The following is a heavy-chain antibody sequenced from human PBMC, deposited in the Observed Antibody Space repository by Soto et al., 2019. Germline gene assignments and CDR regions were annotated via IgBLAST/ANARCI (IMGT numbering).Heavy chain of an antibody. V-gene: IGHV3-9*01. D-gene: IGHD2-21*02. CDR3: AKDVGRWVETFDY. Sequence: DVQLVESGGGLVQPGRSLRLSCAASGFIFDDFAMHWVRQAPGKGLEWVSGISWNSGSTDYAASVKGRFIISRDNARNSLYLQMNGLRAEDTAVYYCAKDVGRWVETFDYWGQGTRVTVSS. CDR1: GFIFDDFA. CDR2: ISWNSGST. J-gene: IGHJ4*02.